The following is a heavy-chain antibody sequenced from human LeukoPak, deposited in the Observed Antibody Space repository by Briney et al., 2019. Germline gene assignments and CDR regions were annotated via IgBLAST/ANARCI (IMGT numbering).Heavy chain of an antibody. V-gene: IGHV3-23*01. CDR2: ISGGGDGT. Sequence: GGSLRLSCAAPGFTFSTYAMTWVRQAPGKGLEWVSTISGGGDGTHYADSVKGRFTVSRDNSKNMLYLQMDNLRAEDTAVYYRAKDQFGSGTYFDYWGQGALVTVSS. CDR3: AKDQFGSGTYFDY. J-gene: IGHJ4*02. D-gene: IGHD3-10*01. CDR1: GFTFSTYA.